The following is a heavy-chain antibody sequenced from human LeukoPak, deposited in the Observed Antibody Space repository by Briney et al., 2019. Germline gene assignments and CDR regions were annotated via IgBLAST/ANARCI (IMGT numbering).Heavy chain of an antibody. Sequence: SETLSLTCTVSGGSISSYYWSWIRQPAGKGLEWIGEINHSGSTNYNPSLKSRVTISVDTSKNQFSLKLSSVTAADTAVYYCARGSLFYDYVWGSYRPKGGIDYWGQGTLVTVSS. CDR2: INHSGST. CDR3: ARGSLFYDYVWGSYRPKGGIDY. CDR1: GGSISSYY. D-gene: IGHD3-16*02. V-gene: IGHV4-34*01. J-gene: IGHJ4*02.